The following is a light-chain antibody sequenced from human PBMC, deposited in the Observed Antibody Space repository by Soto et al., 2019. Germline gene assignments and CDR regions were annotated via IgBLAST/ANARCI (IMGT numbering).Light chain of an antibody. CDR1: QNINSY. V-gene: IGKV1-39*01. CDR3: HQSYDIPT. J-gene: IGKJ5*01. CDR2: AAS. Sequence: DIQMTQSPSSLSASVGYRFTITCRARQNINSYLNWYQQKPVKAPKLLIYAASSLQSGVPSIFSGSGSGTDFTLTVSSLQPEDFATYYCHQSYDIPTFGQGTRREIK.